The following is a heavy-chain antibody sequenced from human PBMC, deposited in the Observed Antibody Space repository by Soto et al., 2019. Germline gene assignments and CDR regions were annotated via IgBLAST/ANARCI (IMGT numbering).Heavy chain of an antibody. Sequence: EVQLVESGGGLVQPGGSLRLSCAASGFTFSSYWMSWVRQAPGKGLEWVANIKQDGSEKYYVDSVKGRFTISRDNAKKLIYLEMNRLRGGGPAVYYCASHSSRLLRFDFLGQGTLVTVSS. CDR2: IKQDGSEK. D-gene: IGHD6-13*01. CDR1: GFTFSSYW. CDR3: ASHSSRLLRFDF. J-gene: IGHJ4*02. V-gene: IGHV3-7*05.